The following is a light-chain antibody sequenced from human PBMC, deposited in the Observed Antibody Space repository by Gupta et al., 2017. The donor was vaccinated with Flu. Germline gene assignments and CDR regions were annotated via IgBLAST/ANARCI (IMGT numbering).Light chain of an antibody. V-gene: IGLV3-21*02. CDR3: YVWHISGNYIRV. CDR2: DDS. CDR1: NVGSKS. J-gene: IGLJ3*02. Sequence: SYALTQPPSVSVAPGQTPKITCGGDNVGSKSVYWYQQQPDQAPVLVVVDDSNRPSGVPERFACSKSWNTDTLTISNVEAGEEADDDYYVWHISGNYIRVFGGGTRLTVL.